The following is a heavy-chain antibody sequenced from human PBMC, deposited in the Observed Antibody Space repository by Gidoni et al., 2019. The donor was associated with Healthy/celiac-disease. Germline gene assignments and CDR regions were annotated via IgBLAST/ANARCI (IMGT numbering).Heavy chain of an antibody. Sequence: EVQLVESGGGLVKPGGSLRLSCAASGFTFSSYSMNWARQAPGKGLEWVSSISSSSSYIYYAYSVKCRFTISRDNAKNSLYLQMNSLRAEDTAVYYCARDLPIAVAGTVFDYWGQGTLVTVSS. V-gene: IGHV3-21*01. D-gene: IGHD6-19*01. J-gene: IGHJ4*02. CDR3: ARDLPIAVAGTVFDY. CDR2: ISSSSSYI. CDR1: GFTFSSYS.